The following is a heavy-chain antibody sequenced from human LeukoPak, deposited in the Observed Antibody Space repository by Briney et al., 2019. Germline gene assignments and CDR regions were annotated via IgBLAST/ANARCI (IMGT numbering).Heavy chain of an antibody. J-gene: IGHJ4*02. Sequence: PGGSLRLSCAASGFTFSSYWMHWVRQAPGKGLVWVSRINSDGSSTSYADSVKGRFTISRDNAKNALYLQMNSLRAEDTAVYYCEGYSYGLGYWGQGTLVTVSS. CDR2: INSDGSST. CDR1: GFTFSSYW. CDR3: EGYSYGLGY. D-gene: IGHD5-18*01. V-gene: IGHV3-74*01.